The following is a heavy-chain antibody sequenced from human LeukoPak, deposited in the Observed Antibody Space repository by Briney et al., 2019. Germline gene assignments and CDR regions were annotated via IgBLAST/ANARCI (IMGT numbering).Heavy chain of an antibody. V-gene: IGHV3-23*01. CDR1: GFSFSTYD. D-gene: IGHD2/OR15-2a*01. Sequence: GGSLRLSCVTSGFSFSTYDMSWVRQAPGKGLEWVSGITANTRGRITYYADSVKGRFAISRDSSKDTLYLQMNSLRAEDTAVYFCARGGYFSFDYWGQGTLVTVSS. J-gene: IGHJ4*02. CDR2: ITANTRGRIT. CDR3: ARGGYFSFDY.